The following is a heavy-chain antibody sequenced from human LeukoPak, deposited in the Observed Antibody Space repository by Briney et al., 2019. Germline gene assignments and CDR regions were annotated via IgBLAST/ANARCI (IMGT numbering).Heavy chain of an antibody. V-gene: IGHV3-48*01. CDR1: GFTFSSYS. CDR3: ARDQQDSSSWSPPDAFDI. D-gene: IGHD6-13*01. J-gene: IGHJ3*02. CDR2: ISSSSSTI. Sequence: PGGSLRLSCAASGFTFSSYSMNWVRQAPGKGLEWVSYISSSSSTIYYADSVKGRFTISRDNAKNSLYLQMNSLRAEDTAVYYCARDQQDSSSWSPPDAFDIWGQGTMVTVSS.